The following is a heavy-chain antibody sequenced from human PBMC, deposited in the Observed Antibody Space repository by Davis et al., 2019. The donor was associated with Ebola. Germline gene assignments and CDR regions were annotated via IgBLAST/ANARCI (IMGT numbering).Heavy chain of an antibody. J-gene: IGHJ6*02. CDR1: GDSVSGSSGA. Sequence: HSQTLSLTCAISGDSVSGSSGAWNWIRQSPSRGLELLLRTYYTSKWHNDYGESVKSRIRINPDTSKNKLSLQLNSVTPEDAAVYYCVRGWGRSGLDVWGQGTTVTVSS. V-gene: IGHV6-1*01. D-gene: IGHD3-16*01. CDR2: TYYTSKWHN. CDR3: VRGWGRSGLDV.